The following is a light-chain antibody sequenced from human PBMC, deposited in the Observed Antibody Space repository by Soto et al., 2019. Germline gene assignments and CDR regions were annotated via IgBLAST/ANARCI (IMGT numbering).Light chain of an antibody. J-gene: IGLJ3*02. CDR3: SAYTARSTLV. V-gene: IGLV1-47*02. Sequence: QSVLTQPPSASGTPGQRVTISCSGTNSNIGSNFVYWYQHLPGTTPKLLVFSYNQRPSGVPDRFSGSKSGSSASLAISGLRSEDEADYYCSAYTARSTLVFGGGTKVTVL. CDR2: SYN. CDR1: NSNIGSNF.